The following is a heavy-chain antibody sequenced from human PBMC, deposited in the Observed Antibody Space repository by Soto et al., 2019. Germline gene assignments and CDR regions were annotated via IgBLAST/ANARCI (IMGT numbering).Heavy chain of an antibody. J-gene: IGHJ3*02. CDR1: GFTVSGSA. CDR2: IRSKANSYAT. Sequence: GGSLRLSCAASGFTVSGSAMHWVRQASGKGLEWVGRIRSKANSYATAYAASVKGRFTISRDDSKNTAYLQMNSLKTEDTAVYYCTRHGWTERADDAFDIWGQGTMVTVSS. D-gene: IGHD6-19*01. V-gene: IGHV3-73*01. CDR3: TRHGWTERADDAFDI.